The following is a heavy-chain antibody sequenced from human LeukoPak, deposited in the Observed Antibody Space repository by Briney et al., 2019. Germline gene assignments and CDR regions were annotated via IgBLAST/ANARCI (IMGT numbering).Heavy chain of an antibody. CDR3: ASVSNLDVLTGYHDY. Sequence: ASVKVSCKASGYTLTELSMHWVRQSPGKGLQWMGGFDPEDGEKIYAQNFQGRVTMTEDTSANTAYLELRSLTSEDTAVYYCASVSNLDVLTGYHDYWGQGTLVTVSS. D-gene: IGHD3-9*01. CDR1: GYTLTELS. J-gene: IGHJ4*02. V-gene: IGHV1-24*01. CDR2: FDPEDGEK.